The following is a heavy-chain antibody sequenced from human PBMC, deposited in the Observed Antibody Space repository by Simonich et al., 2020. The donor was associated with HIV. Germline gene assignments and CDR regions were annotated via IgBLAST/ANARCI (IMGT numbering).Heavy chain of an antibody. Sequence: QVQLVESGGGVVQPGRSLRLSCAASGFTFSSYAMHWVRQAPGKGLEWVAVISYDGSNKYYADSVKGRFTISRGNSKNTLYLQMNSLRAEDTAVYYCTKGSSSEYWGQGTLVTVSS. CDR2: ISYDGSNK. CDR1: GFTFSSYA. CDR3: TKGSSSEY. J-gene: IGHJ4*02. D-gene: IGHD2-2*01. V-gene: IGHV3-30*07.